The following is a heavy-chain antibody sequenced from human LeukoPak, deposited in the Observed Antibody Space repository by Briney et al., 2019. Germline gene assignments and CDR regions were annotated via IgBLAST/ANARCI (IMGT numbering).Heavy chain of an antibody. CDR3: ARGIYSGSLGRTDY. J-gene: IGHJ4*02. D-gene: IGHD1-26*01. V-gene: IGHV4-4*08. CDR2: IYTSGST. Sequence: SETLSLXCTVSGGSISSYYWSWIRQPPGKGLEWIGYIYTSGSTNYNPSLKSRVTMSVDTSKNQFSLKLSSVTAADTAVYYCARGIYSGSLGRTDYWGQGTLVTVSS. CDR1: GGSISSYY.